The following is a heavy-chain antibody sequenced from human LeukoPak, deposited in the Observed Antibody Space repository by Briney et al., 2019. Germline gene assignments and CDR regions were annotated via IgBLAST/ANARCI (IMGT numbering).Heavy chain of an antibody. D-gene: IGHD5-18*01. Sequence: GGSLRLSCAVSGMTFERHGMHWVRQPPGKGLEWLAFIKYDGSRTDYEDSVKGRFTVSRDNSKNTLYLQMNSLRAEDTAVYYCGREKKGYTAMGRFDYWVRGTLNTVYS. CDR1: GMTFERHG. CDR3: GREKKGYTAMGRFDY. CDR2: IKYDGSRT. J-gene: IGHJ4*02. V-gene: IGHV3-30*02.